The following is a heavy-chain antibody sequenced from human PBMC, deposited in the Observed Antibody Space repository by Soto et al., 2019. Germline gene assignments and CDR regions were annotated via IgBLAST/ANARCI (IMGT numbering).Heavy chain of an antibody. CDR1: GLTFSTSA. Sequence: LRLSCAASGLTFSTSAMSWVRQAPGKGLEWVSLISASGRSTDYADSVKGRFTISRDNSKSTVYLQMNSLRADDTAVYYCAKDPPSEKLQPDYGMDVWGQGTTVTVSS. V-gene: IGHV3-23*01. CDR2: ISASGRST. CDR3: AKDPPSEKLQPDYGMDV. D-gene: IGHD2-15*01. J-gene: IGHJ6*02.